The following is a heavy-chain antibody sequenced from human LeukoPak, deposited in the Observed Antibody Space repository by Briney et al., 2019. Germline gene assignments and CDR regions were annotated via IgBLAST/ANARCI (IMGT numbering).Heavy chain of an antibody. CDR3: ARQTGSGLFILP. Sequence: SETLSLTCTVSGDSISSYYWSWIRQPAGKGLEWIGRIYTSGNTNYNPSLNSRVTMSVDTSKNQFSLKLSSVTAADTAVYYCARQTGSGLFILPGGQGTLVTVSS. J-gene: IGHJ4*02. CDR2: IYTSGNT. D-gene: IGHD3/OR15-3a*01. CDR1: GDSISSYY. V-gene: IGHV4-4*07.